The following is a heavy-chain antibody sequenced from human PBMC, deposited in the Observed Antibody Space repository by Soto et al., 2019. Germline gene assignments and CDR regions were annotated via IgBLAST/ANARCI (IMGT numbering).Heavy chain of an antibody. D-gene: IGHD3-3*01. Sequence: SVKVSCKASGYTFSSHAMHWVRQAPGQRLQWMGWINAGNGNTKYSQKFQGRVAITRDTSASTAYMELSSLRSEDTAVYYCARDGARITVFGVVYYFDYWGQGTLVTVSS. CDR1: GYTFSSHA. CDR3: ARDGARITVFGVVYYFDY. V-gene: IGHV1-3*01. CDR2: INAGNGNT. J-gene: IGHJ4*02.